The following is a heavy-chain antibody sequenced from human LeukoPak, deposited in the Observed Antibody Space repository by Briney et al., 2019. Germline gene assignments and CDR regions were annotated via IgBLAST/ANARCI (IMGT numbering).Heavy chain of an antibody. J-gene: IGHJ3*02. V-gene: IGHV4-61*02. Sequence: SQTLSLTCTVSGGSISSGSYYWSWIRQPAGKGLEWIGRIYTSGSTNYNPSLKSRVTISVDTSKNQFSLKLGSVTAADTAVYYCARDRYHDYGDYGAFDIWGQGTIVTVSS. CDR2: IYTSGST. CDR1: GGSISSGSYY. D-gene: IGHD4-17*01. CDR3: ARDRYHDYGDYGAFDI.